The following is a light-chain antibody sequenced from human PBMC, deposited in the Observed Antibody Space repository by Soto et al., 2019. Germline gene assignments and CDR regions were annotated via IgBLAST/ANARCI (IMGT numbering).Light chain of an antibody. CDR1: QTITSY. Sequence: DIQMTQSPSYLSASVGDRVIISCRANQTITSYLNWYQQKPGKVPRLLIYGATNLEGGVPSRFSGSDSGADFTLTISSLQPDDFAAYYCQQSFNTPFTFGPGTRVDIK. CDR2: GAT. CDR3: QQSFNTPFT. V-gene: IGKV1-39*01. J-gene: IGKJ3*01.